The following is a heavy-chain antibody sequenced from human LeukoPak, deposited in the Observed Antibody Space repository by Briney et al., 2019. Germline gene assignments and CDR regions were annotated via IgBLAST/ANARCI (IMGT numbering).Heavy chain of an antibody. CDR1: GFTFSSCA. J-gene: IGHJ4*02. Sequence: GGSLRLSCAASGFTFSSCAMSWVRQAPGKGLEWVSAISGSAGSTYYADSVKGRFTISRDNSKNTLYLQMNGLRAEDTAIYYCAKTYYYDSSGYYYVFDYWGQGTLVTVSS. CDR3: AKTYYYDSSGYYYVFDY. V-gene: IGHV3-23*01. CDR2: ISGSAGST. D-gene: IGHD3-22*01.